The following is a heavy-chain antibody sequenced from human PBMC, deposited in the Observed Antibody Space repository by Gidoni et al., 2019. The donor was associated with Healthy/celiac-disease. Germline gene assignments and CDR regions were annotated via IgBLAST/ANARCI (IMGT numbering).Heavy chain of an antibody. CDR2: ISWNSGSI. J-gene: IGHJ3*02. D-gene: IGHD1-26*01. CDR3: AKDIRVGAFGAFDI. Sequence: EVQPVDSGVGLVQPGRSLRLSCAPSGFTFDDYAMHWVREAPGKGLEWVSGISWNSGSIGYADSVKGRFTISRDNAKNSLYLQMNSLRAEDTALYYCAKDIRVGAFGAFDIWGQGTMVTVSS. V-gene: IGHV3-9*01. CDR1: GFTFDDYA.